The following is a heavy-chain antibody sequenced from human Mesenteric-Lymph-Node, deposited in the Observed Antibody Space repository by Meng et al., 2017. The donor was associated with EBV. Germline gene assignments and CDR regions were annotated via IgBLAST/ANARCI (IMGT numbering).Heavy chain of an antibody. D-gene: IGHD2-15*01. J-gene: IGHJ5*02. V-gene: IGHV3-21*01. CDR3: ARDLYVVVAAAGHNLFDP. CDR2: ISDSSSNI. Sequence: EVQLVGSGXXVVMPGGSLRLSSAXSGFTFSDYSMNWVRHAPGKGLEWVSYISDSSSNINYADSVKGRFTISRDNAKNSLYLQMNSLRPEDTAIYYCARDLYVVVAAAGHNLFDPWGQGTMVTVSS. CDR1: GFTFSDYS.